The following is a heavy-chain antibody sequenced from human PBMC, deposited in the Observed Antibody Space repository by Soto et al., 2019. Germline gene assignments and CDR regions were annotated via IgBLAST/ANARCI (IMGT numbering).Heavy chain of an antibody. CDR2: ISWNSGSI. J-gene: IGHJ5*02. CDR3: AKAVSVNHWFEP. Sequence: GGSLRLSCAASGFTFDDYAMHWVRQAPGKGLEWVSGISWNSGSIGYADSVKGRFTISRDNAKNSLYLQMNSLRAEDTALYYCAKAVSVNHWFEPWGQGTLVTVSS. CDR1: GFTFDDYA. D-gene: IGHD4-4*01. V-gene: IGHV3-9*01.